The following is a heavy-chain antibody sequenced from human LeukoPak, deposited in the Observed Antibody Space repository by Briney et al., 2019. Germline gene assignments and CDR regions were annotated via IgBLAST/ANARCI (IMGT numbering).Heavy chain of an antibody. CDR2: IHYSGAT. CDR1: GGSISSITSDY. CDR3: ATLRGSSTAVLDY. D-gene: IGHD2-2*01. Sequence: PSETLSLTCTVSGGSISSITSDYLSWIRQPPGKGLEWMGYIHYSGATNYNPSLRSRVTISVDTSKTHFSLRLSYVTAADTAVYYCATLRGSSTAVLDYWGRGTLVTVSS. V-gene: IGHV4-61*03. J-gene: IGHJ4*02.